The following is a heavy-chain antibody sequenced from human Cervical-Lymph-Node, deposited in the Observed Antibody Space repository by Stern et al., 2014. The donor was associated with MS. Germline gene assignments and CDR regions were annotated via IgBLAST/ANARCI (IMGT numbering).Heavy chain of an antibody. CDR2: ISSSSSTI. V-gene: IGHV3-48*02. CDR3: ARSPGLLWFGELSPYYFDY. CDR1: GFTFSSYS. J-gene: IGHJ4*02. Sequence: EMQLVESGGGLVQPGGSLRLSCAASGFTFSSYSMNWVRQAPGKGLEWVSYISSSSSTIYYADSVKGRFTISRDNAKNSLYLQMNSLRDEDTAVYYCARSPGLLWFGELSPYYFDYWGQGTLVTVSS. D-gene: IGHD3-10*01.